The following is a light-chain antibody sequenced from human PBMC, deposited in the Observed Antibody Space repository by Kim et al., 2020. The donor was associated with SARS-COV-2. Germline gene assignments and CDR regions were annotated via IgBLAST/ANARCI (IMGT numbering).Light chain of an antibody. CDR3: QSYNSSNVV. V-gene: IGLV6-57*02. CDR2: EDN. CDR1: SGSIASNY. Sequence: GKAVTISCTGSSGSIASNYVQWYQQRPGSAPTTVIYEDNQRPSGVPDRFSGSIDSTSNSASLTSSGLKTEDEADCYCQSYNSSNVVFGGGTQLTVL. J-gene: IGLJ2*01.